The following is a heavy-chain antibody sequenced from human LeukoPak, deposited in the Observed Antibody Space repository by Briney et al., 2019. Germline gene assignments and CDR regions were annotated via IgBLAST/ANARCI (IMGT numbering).Heavy chain of an antibody. CDR1: GYTFTSYY. Sequence: GASVKVSRKASGYTFTSYYMHWVRQAPGQGLEWMGIINPSGGSTSYAQKFQGRVTMTRDTSTSTVYMELSSLRSEDTAVYYCAVSSRYSGSYFDFDYWGQGTLVIVSS. CDR3: AVSSRYSGSYFDFDY. D-gene: IGHD1-26*01. J-gene: IGHJ4*02. CDR2: INPSGGST. V-gene: IGHV1-46*01.